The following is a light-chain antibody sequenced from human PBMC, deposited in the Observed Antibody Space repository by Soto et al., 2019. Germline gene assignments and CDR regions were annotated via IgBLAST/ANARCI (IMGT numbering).Light chain of an antibody. CDR1: QVFGSS. CDR2: DAS. V-gene: IGKV3-15*01. J-gene: IGKJ1*01. Sequence: EIVMTQSPATLSVSPGERATFSCRASQVFGSSLAWYQQKPGQAPRLLIYDASTRATGIPARFSGSGSGTEFTLTISSLQSEDFAVYYCQQYSDWPLKFGQGTKV. CDR3: QQYSDWPLK.